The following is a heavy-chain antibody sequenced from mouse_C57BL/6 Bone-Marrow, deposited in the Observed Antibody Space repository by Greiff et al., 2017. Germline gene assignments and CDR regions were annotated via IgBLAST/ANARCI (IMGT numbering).Heavy chain of an antibody. CDR1: GFTFSSYA. CDR2: ISDGGSYT. CDR3: ARDYDYGRPDD. D-gene: IGHD2-4*01. Sequence: EVMLVESGGGLVKPGGSLKLSCAASGFTFSSYAMSWVRQTPEKRLEWVATISDGGSYTYYPDNVKGRFTISRDNAKNNLYLQMSHLKSEDTAMYYCARDYDYGRPDDWGQGTTLTVSS. V-gene: IGHV5-4*01. J-gene: IGHJ2*01.